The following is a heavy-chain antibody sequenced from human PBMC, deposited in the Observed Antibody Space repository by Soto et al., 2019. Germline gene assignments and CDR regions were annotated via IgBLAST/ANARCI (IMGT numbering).Heavy chain of an antibody. Sequence: SETLSLTCTVSGGSISSYYWSWIRQPPGKGLEWIGYIYYSGSTNYNPSLKSRVTISVDTSKNQFSLKLSSVTAADTAVYYCARQEPMITFGGVIGQPFDYWAREPWSPSPQ. J-gene: IGHJ4*02. CDR2: IYYSGST. CDR1: GGSISSYY. D-gene: IGHD3-16*02. CDR3: ARQEPMITFGGVIGQPFDY. V-gene: IGHV4-59*08.